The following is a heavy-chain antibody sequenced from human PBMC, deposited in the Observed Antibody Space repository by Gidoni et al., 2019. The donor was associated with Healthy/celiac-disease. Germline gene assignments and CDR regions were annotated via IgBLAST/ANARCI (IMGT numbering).Heavy chain of an antibody. V-gene: IGHV3-23*01. CDR3: AKDHLLLWFGELLYFDY. D-gene: IGHD3-10*01. J-gene: IGHJ4*02. CDR1: GFSFSSAS. CDR2: ISGSGGST. Sequence: EVPLLESGGGLVQPGGSLRLSCAASGFSFSSASMSWVRQAPGKGLEWVSAISGSGGSTYYADSVKGRFTISRDNSKNTLYLQMNSLRAEDTAVYYCAKDHLLLWFGELLYFDYWGQGTLVTVSS.